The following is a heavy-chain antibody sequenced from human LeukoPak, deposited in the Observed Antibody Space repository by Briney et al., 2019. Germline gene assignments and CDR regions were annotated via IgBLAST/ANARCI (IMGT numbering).Heavy chain of an antibody. CDR3: ARVVDPQMTTVTPYYYYYMDV. CDR2: INPSGGST. J-gene: IGHJ6*03. CDR1: GYTFTSYY. Sequence: ASVKVSCKASGYTFTSYYMHWVRQAPGQGLEWMGIINPSGGSTSYAQKLQGRVTMTTDTSTSTAYMELRSLRSDDTAVYYCARVVDPQMTTVTPYYYYYMDVWGKGTTVTVSS. D-gene: IGHD4-17*01. V-gene: IGHV1-46*01.